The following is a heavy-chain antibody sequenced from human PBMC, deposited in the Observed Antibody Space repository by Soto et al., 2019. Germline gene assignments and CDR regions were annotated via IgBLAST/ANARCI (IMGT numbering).Heavy chain of an antibody. CDR2: ISWNSGSI. V-gene: IGHV3-9*01. Sequence: GGSLRLSCAASGFTFDDYAMHWVRQAPGKGLEWVSGISWNSGSIGYADSVKGRFTISRDNAKNSLYLQMNSLRAEDTAVYYCAKDQAAHGGNAFDIWGQGTMVTVSS. D-gene: IGHD2-15*01. CDR1: GFTFDDYA. CDR3: AKDQAAHGGNAFDI. J-gene: IGHJ3*02.